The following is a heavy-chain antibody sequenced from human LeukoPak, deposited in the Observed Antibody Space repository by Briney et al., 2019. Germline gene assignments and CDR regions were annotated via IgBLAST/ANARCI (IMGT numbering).Heavy chain of an antibody. CDR1: GGSFSGYY. V-gene: IGHV4-34*01. D-gene: IGHD3-16*02. Sequence: SETLSLTCAVYGGSFSGYYWGWIRQPPGKGLGWIGEINHSGSTNYNPSLKSRVTISVGTSKNQFSLKLSSVTAADTAVYYCARVRARDDYVWGSYRPRYYYYGMDVWGQGTTVTVSS. CDR2: INHSGST. CDR3: ARVRARDDYVWGSYRPRYYYYGMDV. J-gene: IGHJ6*02.